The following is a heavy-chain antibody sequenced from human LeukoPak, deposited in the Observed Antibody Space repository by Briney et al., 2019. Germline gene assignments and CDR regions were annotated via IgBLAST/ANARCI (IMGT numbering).Heavy chain of an antibody. Sequence: PGGSLRLSCAASGFTFSSYGMHWVRQAPGKGLEWVAVIWYDGSNKYYADSVKGRFTISRDNSKNTLYLQMNSLRAEDTAVYYCARDAFEYQFYFGTDVWGQGTTVTVSS. V-gene: IGHV3-33*01. CDR2: IWYDGSNK. D-gene: IGHD2-2*01. CDR1: GFTFSSYG. CDR3: ARDAFEYQFYFGTDV. J-gene: IGHJ6*02.